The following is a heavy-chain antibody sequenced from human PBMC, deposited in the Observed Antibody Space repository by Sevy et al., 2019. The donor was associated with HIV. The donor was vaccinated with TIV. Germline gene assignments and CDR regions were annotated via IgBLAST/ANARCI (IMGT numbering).Heavy chain of an antibody. Sequence: GGSLRLSCAASGFSYSSYGMHWVRQAPGKGLEGVAYIQYDGSNKDYADSVKGRFTISRDNSKNTLELQMNSLRVEDTAVYYCVKEGGGEGGDHWGQGTLVTVSS. CDR1: GFSYSSYG. CDR2: IQYDGSNK. J-gene: IGHJ4*02. CDR3: VKEGGGEGGDH. V-gene: IGHV3-30*02. D-gene: IGHD2-21*01.